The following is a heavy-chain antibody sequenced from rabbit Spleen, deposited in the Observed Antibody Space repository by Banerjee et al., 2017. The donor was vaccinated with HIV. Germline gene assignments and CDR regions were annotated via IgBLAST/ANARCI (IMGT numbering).Heavy chain of an antibody. CDR2: IAGSSSDFT. V-gene: IGHV1S40*01. Sequence: QSLEESGGGLVQPEGSLTLTCTASGFSFSSGYDMCWVRQAPGKGLEWISCIAGSSSDFTYSATWAKGRFTISKTSSTTVTLQMTSLTVADTATYFCARDTGSSFSSYGMDLWGQGTLVTVS. D-gene: IGHD8-1*01. J-gene: IGHJ6*01. CDR3: ARDTGSSFSSYGMDL. CDR1: GFSFSSGYD.